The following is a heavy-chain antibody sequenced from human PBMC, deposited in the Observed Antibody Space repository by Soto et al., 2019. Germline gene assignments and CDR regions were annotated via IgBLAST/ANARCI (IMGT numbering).Heavy chain of an antibody. J-gene: IGHJ4*02. D-gene: IGHD1-26*01. CDR3: ATGRGGSYGRYYFDY. CDR1: GLRFDDYV. V-gene: IGHV3-9*01. CDR2: ISWNSGSI. Sequence: EVQLVESGGGLVQPGRSLRLSCAASGLRFDDYVMHWVRQAPGKGLEWVSGISWNSGSIGYADSVKGRLTISRDNAKNSLYLQMNSLRAEDTALYYCATGRGGSYGRYYFDYWGQGTLVTVSS.